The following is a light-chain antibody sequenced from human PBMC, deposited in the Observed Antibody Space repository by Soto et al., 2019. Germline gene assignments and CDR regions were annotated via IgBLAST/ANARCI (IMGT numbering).Light chain of an antibody. CDR1: QRISNY. J-gene: IGKJ4*01. CDR2: DAS. CDR3: QQYDNLPRT. Sequence: DIQMTQSPSSLSASVGDRVTITCRASQRISNYLNWYQQKPGKAPKLLIYDASNLETGVPSRFSGSGSGTDFTFTISSLQPEDIATYYCQQYDNLPRTFGGGTKVDIK. V-gene: IGKV1-33*01.